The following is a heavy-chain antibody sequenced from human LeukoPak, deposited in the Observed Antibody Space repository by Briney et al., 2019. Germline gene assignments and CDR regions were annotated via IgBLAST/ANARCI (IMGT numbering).Heavy chain of an antibody. V-gene: IGHV4-38-2*02. CDR2: LFDSGST. CDR1: GYSISSDYY. Sequence: SETLSLTCTVSGYSISSDYYWGWIRQPPGKGLEWIGYLFDSGSTNYNPSLKSRVTISVDTSKSQFSLRLSPVTAADTAVYYCARHRSGSSWFAPWGQGTLVTVSS. J-gene: IGHJ5*02. D-gene: IGHD6-19*01. CDR3: ARHRSGSSWFAP.